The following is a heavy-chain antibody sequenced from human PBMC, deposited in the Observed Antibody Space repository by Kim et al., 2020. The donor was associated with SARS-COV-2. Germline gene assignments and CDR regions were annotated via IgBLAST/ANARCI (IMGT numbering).Heavy chain of an antibody. Sequence: GGSLRLSCAASGFTFSSYEMNWVRQAPGKGLEWVSYISHSGSYIYYADSVKGRFTISRDNTKNSMYLQMESLTVEDTALYDCAIDSGTGTDSSPNPFDYWGQGPLVPVSS. CDR2: ISHSGSYI. CDR3: AIDSGTGTDSSPNPFDY. D-gene: IGHD2-8*02. V-gene: IGHV3-48*03. CDR1: GFTFSSYE. J-gene: IGHJ4*02.